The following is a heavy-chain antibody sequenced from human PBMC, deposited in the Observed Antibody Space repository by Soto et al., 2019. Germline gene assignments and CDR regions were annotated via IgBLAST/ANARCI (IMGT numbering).Heavy chain of an antibody. D-gene: IGHD2-21*02. Sequence: GASVKVSCKASGYTFTSYGISWVRQAPGQGLEWMGWISAYNGNTNYAQKLQGRVTMTTDTSTSTAYMELRSLRSDDTAVYYCARGSRPKVVVVTDLYYFDYWGQGTLVTVSS. CDR3: ARGSRPKVVVVTDLYYFDY. CDR1: GYTFTSYG. V-gene: IGHV1-18*01. CDR2: ISAYNGNT. J-gene: IGHJ4*02.